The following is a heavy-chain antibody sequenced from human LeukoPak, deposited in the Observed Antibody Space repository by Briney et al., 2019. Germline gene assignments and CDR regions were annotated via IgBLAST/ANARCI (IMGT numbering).Heavy chain of an antibody. D-gene: IGHD3-22*01. Sequence: GGSLRLSCAASGFTFSSYAMSWVRQAPGKGLEWVSAISGSGGSTYYADSVKGRFTISRDNSKNTLYLQMNSLRAEDTAVYYCAKDVAHYYDSSGYYWLDYWGQGTLVTVFS. J-gene: IGHJ4*02. CDR2: ISGSGGST. CDR3: AKDVAHYYDSSGYYWLDY. CDR1: GFTFSSYA. V-gene: IGHV3-23*01.